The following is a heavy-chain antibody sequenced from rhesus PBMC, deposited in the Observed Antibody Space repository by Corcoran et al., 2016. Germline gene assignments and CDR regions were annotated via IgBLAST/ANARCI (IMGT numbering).Heavy chain of an antibody. J-gene: IGHJ3*01. CDR2: IKRKTVGKTA. CDR1: GFTFSNSW. D-gene: IGHD5-36*02. V-gene: IGHV3-30*02. Sequence: EVQLVESGAGLVQPGGSLRLSCAASGFTFSNSWMSWVRQAPGKGLEWVVRIKRKTVGKTANYPAYVKGRFTISRDVSKNTLYLQMNSLKTEDTAVYYCTTDRVVNSCSYGFGAFDFWGQGLRVTVSS. CDR3: TTDRVVNSCSYGFGAFDF.